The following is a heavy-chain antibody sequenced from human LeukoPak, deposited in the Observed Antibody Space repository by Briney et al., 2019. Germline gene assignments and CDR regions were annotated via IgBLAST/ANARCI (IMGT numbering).Heavy chain of an antibody. CDR1: GXTFSNYW. Sequence: PGGSLRLSFASSGXTFSNYWMHWVRQAPGKGLVWVSRINSDESSTSYADSVKGRFTISRDNAKNTLYLQMNSLRAEDTAVYYCARGGRRPDNNWFDPWGQGTLVTVSS. CDR3: ARGGRRPDNNWFDP. J-gene: IGHJ5*02. V-gene: IGHV3-74*01. D-gene: IGHD2-15*01. CDR2: INSDESST.